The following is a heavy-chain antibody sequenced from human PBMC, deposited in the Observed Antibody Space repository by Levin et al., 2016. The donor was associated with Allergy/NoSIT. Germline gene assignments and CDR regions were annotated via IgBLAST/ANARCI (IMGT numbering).Heavy chain of an antibody. CDR1: GFTFSSYA. Sequence: GESLKISCSASGFTFSSYAMHWVRQAPGKGLEYVSAISSNGGSTYYADSVKGRFTISRDNSKNTLYLQMSSLRAEDTAVYYCVKDPYDSSGYYSLGAFDIWGQGTMVTVSS. J-gene: IGHJ3*02. CDR3: VKDPYDSSGYYSLGAFDI. V-gene: IGHV3-64D*06. D-gene: IGHD3-22*01. CDR2: ISSNGGST.